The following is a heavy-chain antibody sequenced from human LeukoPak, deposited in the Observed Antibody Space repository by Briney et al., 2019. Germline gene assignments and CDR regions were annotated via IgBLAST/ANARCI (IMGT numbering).Heavy chain of an antibody. CDR1: GFTFSSYE. Sequence: GGSLRLSCAASGFTFSSYEMNWVRQAPGKGLEWVSYISSSGSTIYYADSVKGRFTISRDNSKNSLYLQMNSLRTEDTALYYCAKDYSSSSWVDYYYYYYMDVWGKGTTVTVSS. CDR2: ISSSGSTI. J-gene: IGHJ6*03. D-gene: IGHD6-6*01. CDR3: AKDYSSSSWVDYYYYYYMDV. V-gene: IGHV3-48*03.